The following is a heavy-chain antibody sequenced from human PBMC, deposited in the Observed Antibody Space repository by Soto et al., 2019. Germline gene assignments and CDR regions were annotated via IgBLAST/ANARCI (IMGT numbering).Heavy chain of an antibody. CDR3: ARGDFDSSGPGRYWHFDL. Sequence: WETLSLTCTVSGGSISGYYWNWIRQPAGEGLEWIGRIYISGSTNYNPSLRSRVTMSVDTSKNQFSLKLNSVTAADTAVYYCARGDFDSSGPGRYWHFDLWGRGTLVTVSS. J-gene: IGHJ2*01. CDR2: IYISGST. CDR1: GGSISGYY. V-gene: IGHV4-4*07. D-gene: IGHD3-22*01.